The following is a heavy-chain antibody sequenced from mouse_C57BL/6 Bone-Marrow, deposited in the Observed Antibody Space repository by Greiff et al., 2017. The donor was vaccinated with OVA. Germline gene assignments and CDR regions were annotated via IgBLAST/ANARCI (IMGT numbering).Heavy chain of an antibody. D-gene: IGHD1-1*01. V-gene: IGHV1-72*01. CDR2: IDPNSGGT. CDR1: GYTFTSYW. CDR3: ASGPFITTVVADYFDY. J-gene: IGHJ2*01. Sequence: VQLQQSGAELVKPGASVKLSCKASGYTFTSYWMHWVKQRPGRGLEWIGRIDPNSGGTKYNEKFKSKATLTVDKPSSTAYMQLSSLTSEDSAVYYCASGPFITTVVADYFDYWGQGTTLTVSS.